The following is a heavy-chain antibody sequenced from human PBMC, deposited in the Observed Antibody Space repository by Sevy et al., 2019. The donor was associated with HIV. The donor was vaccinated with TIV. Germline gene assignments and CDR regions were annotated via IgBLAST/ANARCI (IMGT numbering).Heavy chain of an antibody. CDR1: GGSFSGYY. V-gene: IGHV4-34*01. CDR2: IIPSGIT. J-gene: IGHJ4*02. CDR3: ARGQWEHPY. D-gene: IGHD1-26*01. Sequence: SETLSLTCAVYGGSFSGYYWSWIRQPPGKGLEWIGEIIPSGITNYNPSLKSRVTISIDTSKNQFSLKVKSVTAADMAIYYCARGQWEHPYWGQGTLVTVSS.